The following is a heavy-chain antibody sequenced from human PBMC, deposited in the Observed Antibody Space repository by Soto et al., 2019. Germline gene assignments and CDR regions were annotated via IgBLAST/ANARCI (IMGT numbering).Heavy chain of an antibody. D-gene: IGHD3-22*01. CDR1: GFTFDDYA. CDR2: ISWNSGLI. Sequence: EVQLVESGGGLVQPGRSLRLSCAASGFTFDDYAMHWVRQAPGKGLEWVSGISWNSGLIGYADSVKGRFTISRDNADNSLYLHMNSLRPEDTALYYCAKDYYYDSSGSHFDYWGQGTLVTVSS. J-gene: IGHJ4*02. CDR3: AKDYYYDSSGSHFDY. V-gene: IGHV3-9*01.